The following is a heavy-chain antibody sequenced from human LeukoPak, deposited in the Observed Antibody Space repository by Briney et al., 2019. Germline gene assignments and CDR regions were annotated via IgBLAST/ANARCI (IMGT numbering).Heavy chain of an antibody. CDR1: GYSISSGYY. Sequence: SETLSLTCTVSGYSISSGYYWGWIRQPPGKGLEWIGSIYHSGSTYYNPSLKSRVTISVDTSKNQFSLKLSSVTAADTAVYYCARDEDGVRGDDYYYYYYMDVWGKGTTVTVSS. CDR2: IYHSGST. CDR3: ARDEDGVRGDDYYYYYYMDV. V-gene: IGHV4-38-2*02. D-gene: IGHD3-10*01. J-gene: IGHJ6*03.